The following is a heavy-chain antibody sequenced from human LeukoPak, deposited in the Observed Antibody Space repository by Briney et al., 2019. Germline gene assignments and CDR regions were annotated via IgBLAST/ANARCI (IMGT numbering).Heavy chain of an antibody. V-gene: IGHV4-39*07. Sequence: SETLSLTCTVSGGSISSSSYYWGWIRQPPGKGLEWIGSIYYSGSTYYDPSLKNRVTISLDTSKNHFSLKLSSVTAADTAIYYCARMTGSAWELLIDSWGPGTLVTVSS. CDR3: ARMTGSAWELLIDS. D-gene: IGHD1-26*01. CDR2: IYYSGST. CDR1: GGSISSSSYY. J-gene: IGHJ4*02.